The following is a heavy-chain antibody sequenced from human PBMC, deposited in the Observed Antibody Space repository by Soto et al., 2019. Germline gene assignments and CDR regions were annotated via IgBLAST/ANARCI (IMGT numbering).Heavy chain of an antibody. D-gene: IGHD3-3*01. CDR2: IYYSGST. CDR3: ARQTRWSGPFDY. V-gene: IGHV4-59*01. CDR1: GGSISSYY. J-gene: IGHJ4*02. Sequence: TSETLSLTCTVSGGSISSYYWSWIRQPPGKGLEWIGYIYYSGSTNYNPSLKSRVTISVDTSKNQFSLKLSSVTAADTAVYYCARQTRWSGPFDYWGQGTLVTVSS.